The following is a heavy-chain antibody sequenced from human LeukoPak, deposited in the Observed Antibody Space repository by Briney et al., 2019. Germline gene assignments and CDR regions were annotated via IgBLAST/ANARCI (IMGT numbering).Heavy chain of an antibody. CDR1: GYTFTGYY. CDR3: ARDRKEWELHYFDY. D-gene: IGHD1-26*01. J-gene: IGHJ4*02. CDR2: INPNSGGT. Sequence: GASVKGSCKASGYTFTGYYMHWVRQAPGQGLEWMGWINPNSGGTNYAQKFQGRVTMTRDTSISTAYMELSRLRSDDTAVYYCARDRKEWELHYFDYWGQGTLVTVSS. V-gene: IGHV1-2*02.